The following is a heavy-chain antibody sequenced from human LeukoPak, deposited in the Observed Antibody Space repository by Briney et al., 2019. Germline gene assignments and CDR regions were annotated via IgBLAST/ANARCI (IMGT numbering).Heavy chain of an antibody. D-gene: IGHD1-7*01. CDR3: ARETSRALVH. CDR1: GASLSSYF. V-gene: IGHV4-4*07. CDR2: FYTGGST. J-gene: IGHJ4*02. Sequence: SETLSLTRTVSGASLSSYFWSWIRQPAGKGLEWIGRFYTGGSTHFNTSLKSRLTMSANTSTKQFSLRLRSVTAADTAVYYCARETSRALVHWGQGILVTVSS.